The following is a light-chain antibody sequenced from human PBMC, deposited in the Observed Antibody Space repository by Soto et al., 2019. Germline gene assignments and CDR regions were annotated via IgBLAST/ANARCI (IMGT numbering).Light chain of an antibody. CDR3: TSYTSSITRKV. CDR1: SSDVGGYNY. V-gene: IGLV2-14*01. CDR2: EVT. Sequence: QSALTQPASVSGSPGQSIAISCTGTSSDVGGYNYVSWYQQHPDKAPRLMIYEVTNRPLGVSDRFSGSKSGNTASLTISGLQAEDEADYYCTSYTSSITRKVFGGGTKVTVL. J-gene: IGLJ3*02.